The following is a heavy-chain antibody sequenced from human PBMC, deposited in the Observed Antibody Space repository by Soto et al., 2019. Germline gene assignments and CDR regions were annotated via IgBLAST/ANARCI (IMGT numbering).Heavy chain of an antibody. J-gene: IGHJ4*02. V-gene: IGHV4-4*02. CDR3: ARSAGWYAVHS. Sequence: QVQLQESGPGLVKPSGTLSLTCAVSGDSVSSPYYWCWVRQPPGKGLEWIGEVFHTGTTSYNPSLRSRVTISMDKSINQFSLDLSSVTAADTAGYYGARSAGWYAVHSWGPGTLVIVSS. CDR2: VFHTGTT. CDR1: GDSVSSPYY. D-gene: IGHD6-19*01.